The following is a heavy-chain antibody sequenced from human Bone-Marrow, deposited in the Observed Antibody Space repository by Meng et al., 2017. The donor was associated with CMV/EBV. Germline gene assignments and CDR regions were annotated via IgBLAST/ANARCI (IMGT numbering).Heavy chain of an antibody. V-gene: IGHV1-18*01. Sequence: HRVQPGAEVKNPGASVKVSCKASVYNFTSYGISGVRQAPGQGLEWMGWISAYNGNTNYAQKLQGRVTMTTDTSTSTAYMELRSLRSDDTAVYYCARDPPLLEYGPPFDLWGRGTLVTVSS. CDR2: ISAYNGNT. CDR3: ARDPPLLEYGPPFDL. D-gene: IGHD4-17*01. J-gene: IGHJ2*01. CDR1: VYNFTSYG.